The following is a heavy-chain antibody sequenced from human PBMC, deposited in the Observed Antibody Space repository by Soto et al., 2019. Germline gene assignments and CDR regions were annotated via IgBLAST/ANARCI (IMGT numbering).Heavy chain of an antibody. CDR2: ISAYNGNT. CDR1: GYTFTSYG. V-gene: IGHV1-18*01. Sequence: ASVKVSCKASGYTFTSYGISWVRQAPGQGLEWMGWISAYNGNTNYAQKLQGRVTMTTDTSTSTAYMELRGLRSDDTAVYYCAREGPITMVRDPPNWFDPWGQGTLVTVSS. J-gene: IGHJ5*02. CDR3: AREGPITMVRDPPNWFDP. D-gene: IGHD3-10*01.